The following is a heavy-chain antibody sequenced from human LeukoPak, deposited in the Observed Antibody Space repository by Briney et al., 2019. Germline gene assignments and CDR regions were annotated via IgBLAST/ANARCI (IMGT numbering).Heavy chain of an antibody. CDR1: GFTFRSSW. CDR3: ARGNQQLPRSTPDY. Sequence: PGGSLRLSCTVSGFTFRSSWMHWVRQAPGKRLVWVSHIKTDGSTTAYADPVKGRFTIYRDNAKDTLYLQMNSLRAEDTGVYYCARGNQQLPRSTPDYWGQGTLVTVSS. J-gene: IGHJ4*02. D-gene: IGHD2-2*01. CDR2: IKTDGSTT. V-gene: IGHV3-74*01.